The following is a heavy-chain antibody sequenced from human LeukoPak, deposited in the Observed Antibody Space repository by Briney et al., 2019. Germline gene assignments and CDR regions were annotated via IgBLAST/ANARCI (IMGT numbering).Heavy chain of an antibody. D-gene: IGHD3-16*01. V-gene: IGHV3-7*01. CDR3: ARELRTFDS. Sequence: GGPLRLSCAASGLTFSSYWMTWVRQAPGKGLEWVANIKHNGDELNYVDSVEDRFTISRDNAKNSLYLHMTSLRAEDTAVYYCARELRTFDSWGQGTLVTVSS. CDR1: GLTFSSYW. CDR2: IKHNGDEL. J-gene: IGHJ4*02.